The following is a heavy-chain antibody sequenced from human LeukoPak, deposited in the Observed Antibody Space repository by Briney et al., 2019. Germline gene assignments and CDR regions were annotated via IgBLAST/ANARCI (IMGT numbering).Heavy chain of an antibody. V-gene: IGHV1-2*06. Sequence: ASVKVSCKASGYTFSNYGISWVRQAPGQGLEWMGRISPNSGGTLYAQKFQGRVTMTRDTSISTAYMEMSRLRSDDTAVYYCARGLDTAMDNLDYWGQGTLVTVSS. D-gene: IGHD5-18*01. CDR3: ARGLDTAMDNLDY. CDR2: ISPNSGGT. CDR1: GYTFSNYG. J-gene: IGHJ4*02.